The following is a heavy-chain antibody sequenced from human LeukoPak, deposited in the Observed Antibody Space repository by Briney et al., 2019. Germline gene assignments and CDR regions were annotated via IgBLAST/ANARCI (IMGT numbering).Heavy chain of an antibody. D-gene: IGHD6-6*01. J-gene: IGHJ6*02. CDR3: ARDPYSSTWSYGMDV. CDR1: GFTFSSDW. Sequence: GGSLRLSCAASGFTFSSDWMSWVRQAPRQALEWVANIKQDGSEEVYVDSVKGRFTISRDNAKNSLFLQLNTLRAEDTAVYYCARDPYSSTWSYGMDVWGQGTTVTVSS. CDR2: IKQDGSEE. V-gene: IGHV3-7*05.